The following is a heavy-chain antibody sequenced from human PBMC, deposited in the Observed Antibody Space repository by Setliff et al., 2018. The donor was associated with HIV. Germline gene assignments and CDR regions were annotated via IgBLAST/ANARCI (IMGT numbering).Heavy chain of an antibody. CDR2: IIPIFGTS. CDR3: ARDEGSGWPLDY. J-gene: IGHJ4*02. D-gene: IGHD6-19*01. CDR1: GGRISNFA. V-gene: IGHV1-69*13. Sequence: SVKVSCKASGGRISNFAISWVRQAPGQGLEWMGGIIPIFGTSDYSPKLQGRVTINADESTTTVYMQLSSLRSEDTAVYYCARDEGSGWPLDYWGQGTLVTVSS.